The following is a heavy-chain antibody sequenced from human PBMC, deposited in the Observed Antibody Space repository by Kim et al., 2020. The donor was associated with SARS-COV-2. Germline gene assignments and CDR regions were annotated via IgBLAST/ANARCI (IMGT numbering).Heavy chain of an antibody. D-gene: IGHD1-1*01. CDR3: ARSGGRNCHLWY. J-gene: IGHJ4*02. CDR2: ISYSGTT. V-gene: IGHV4-59*08. Sequence: SETLSLTCTVSGGSFSSYYWNWIRQSPGKGLEWIGYISYSGTTLYNPPLKSRVTISVDTSQNHFSLKLTSMTAADAAVYYCARSGGRNCHLWYLGQGAL. CDR1: GGSFSSYY.